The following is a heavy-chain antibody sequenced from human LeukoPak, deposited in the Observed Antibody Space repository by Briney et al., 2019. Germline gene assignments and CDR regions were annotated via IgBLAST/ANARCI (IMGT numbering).Heavy chain of an antibody. D-gene: IGHD3-16*02. J-gene: IGHJ4*02. CDR3: ARGAYDYIWGSYRQYYYFDY. V-gene: IGHV4-34*01. CDR1: GGSFSGYY. Sequence: PSETLSLTCAVYGGSFSGYYWSWTRQPPGKGLEWIGEINRSGSTNYNPSLKSRVTISVDTSKNQFSLKLSSVTAADTAVYYCARGAYDYIWGSYRQYYYFDYWGQGTLVTVSS. CDR2: INRSGST.